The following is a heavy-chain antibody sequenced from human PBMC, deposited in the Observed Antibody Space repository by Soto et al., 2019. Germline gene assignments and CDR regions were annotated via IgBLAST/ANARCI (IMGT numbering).Heavy chain of an antibody. CDR1: GFTFDDYA. CDR2: ISWNSGSI. D-gene: IGHD3-3*01. CDR3: AKSYYDFWSGEYYFDY. Sequence: EVQLVESGGGLVQPGRSLRLSCAASGFTFDDYAMHWVRQAPGEGLEWVSGISWNSGSIGYADSVKGRFTISRDNAKNSLYLQMNSLRAEDTALYYCAKSYYDFWSGEYYFDYWGQGTLVTVSS. J-gene: IGHJ4*02. V-gene: IGHV3-9*01.